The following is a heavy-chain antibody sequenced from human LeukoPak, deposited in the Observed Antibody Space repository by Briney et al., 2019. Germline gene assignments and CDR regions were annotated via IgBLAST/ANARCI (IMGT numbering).Heavy chain of an antibody. CDR1: GYTFTTNY. D-gene: IGHD4-17*01. Sequence: ASVRVSSKAFGYTFTTNYMQCVPHAPGQGPEWMGVISPKGGSTTYTQKLQGRVTLTRDMSTSTDYLELSSLRSEDTAVYYCARGTTTVTPRDYMDVWGKGNTVTVSS. CDR3: ARGTTTVTPRDYMDV. CDR2: ISPKGGST. V-gene: IGHV1-46*01. J-gene: IGHJ6*03.